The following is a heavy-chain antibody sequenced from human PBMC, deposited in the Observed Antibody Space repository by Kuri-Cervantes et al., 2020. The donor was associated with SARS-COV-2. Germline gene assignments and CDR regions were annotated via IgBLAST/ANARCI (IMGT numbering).Heavy chain of an antibody. CDR2: INPSGGGT. J-gene: IGHJ6*02. CDR1: GYTFTTYY. D-gene: IGHD4-17*01. CDR3: ARDPTTVTTGIGMDV. V-gene: IGHV1-46*01. Sequence: ASVKVSCKASGYTFTTYYIHWVRQAPGQGLEWMGIINPSGGGTSYAQKFQGRVAVTGDTPTSTVYMELSSLRSEDTAVYYCARDPTTVTTGIGMDVWGQGTTVTVSS.